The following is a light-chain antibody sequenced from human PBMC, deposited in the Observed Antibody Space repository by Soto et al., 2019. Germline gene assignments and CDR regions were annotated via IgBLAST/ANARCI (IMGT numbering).Light chain of an antibody. CDR3: HQHNNWPRT. Sequence: EIVMTQSPATLSVSPGERATLSCRASQSVSSNLPWYQQKPGQAPMLLIFAASTRATAIPARSTGSGSATELTITISSLESEDFGVDYCHQHNNWPRTFGQRKKVVI. CDR1: QSVSSN. J-gene: IGKJ1*01. V-gene: IGKV3-15*01. CDR2: AAS.